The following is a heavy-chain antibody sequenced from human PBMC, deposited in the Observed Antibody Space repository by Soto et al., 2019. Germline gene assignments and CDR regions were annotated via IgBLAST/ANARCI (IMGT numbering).Heavy chain of an antibody. J-gene: IGHJ3*02. CDR2: MNPNSGNT. V-gene: IGHV1-8*01. Sequence: ASVKVSCKASGYTFTSYDINWVRQATGQGLEWMGWMNPNSGNTGYAQKFQGRVTMTRNTSISTAYMELSSLRSEDTAVYYCARVNYYDSSGYIGGSDAFDIWGQGTMVTVSS. CDR3: ARVNYYDSSGYIGGSDAFDI. CDR1: GYTFTSYD. D-gene: IGHD3-22*01.